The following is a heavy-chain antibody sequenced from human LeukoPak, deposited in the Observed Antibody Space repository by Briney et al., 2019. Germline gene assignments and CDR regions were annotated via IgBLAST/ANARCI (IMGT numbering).Heavy chain of an antibody. CDR3: AREDYYDSSGYYPFDY. CDR2: TYTSGST. Sequence: SETLSLTCTVSGGSTSSSYWSWIRQPAGKGLEWIGRTYTSGSTNYNPSLTSRVTMSVDTSKNQFSLKLSSVTAADTAVYYCAREDYYDSSGYYPFDYWGQGTLVTVSS. D-gene: IGHD3-22*01. J-gene: IGHJ4*02. CDR1: GGSTSSSY. V-gene: IGHV4-4*07.